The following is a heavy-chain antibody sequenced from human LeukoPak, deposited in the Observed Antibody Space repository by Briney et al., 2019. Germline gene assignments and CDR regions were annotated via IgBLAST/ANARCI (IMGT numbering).Heavy chain of an antibody. CDR2: IYPGEADT. J-gene: IGHJ2*01. Sequence: PGESLKISCQGSGYSFTNYWIGWVRQMPGRGMEWMGIIYPGEADTRYSPSFQGQVTISADKSTTTAYLQWSSLKASDTAMYYCATRTYGGNPGRWYFDLWGRGTLVTVSS. CDR3: ATRTYGGNPGRWYFDL. D-gene: IGHD4-23*01. CDR1: GYSFTNYW. V-gene: IGHV5-51*01.